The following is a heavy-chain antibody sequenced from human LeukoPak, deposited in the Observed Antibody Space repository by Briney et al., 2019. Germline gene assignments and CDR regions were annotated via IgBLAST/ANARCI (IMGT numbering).Heavy chain of an antibody. J-gene: IGHJ4*02. D-gene: IGHD6-13*01. CDR3: AKYPRRAAAGFVDY. V-gene: IGHV3-33*06. Sequence: QSGGSLRLSCAASGFTFSSYGMHWVRQAPGKGLEWVAVIWYDGSNKYYADSVKGRFTISRDNSKNTLYLQMNSLRAEDTAVYYCAKYPRRAAAGFVDYWGQGTLVTVSS. CDR2: IWYDGSNK. CDR1: GFTFSSYG.